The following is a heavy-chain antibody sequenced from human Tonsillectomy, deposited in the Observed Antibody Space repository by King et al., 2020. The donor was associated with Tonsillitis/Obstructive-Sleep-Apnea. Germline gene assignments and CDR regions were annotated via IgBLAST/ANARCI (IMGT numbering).Heavy chain of an antibody. Sequence: VQLVESGGGVVQPGRSLRLSCAASGFTFSSYAMHWVRQAPGKGLEWVAVISYDGSNKYYADSVKGRFTISRDNSKNTLYLQMNSLRAEDTAVYYCASDLTSSSGWVYYYYGMDVWGQGTTVTVSS. CDR3: ASDLTSSSGWVYYYYGMDV. D-gene: IGHD6-19*01. CDR1: GFTFSSYA. J-gene: IGHJ6*02. V-gene: IGHV3-30*04. CDR2: ISYDGSNK.